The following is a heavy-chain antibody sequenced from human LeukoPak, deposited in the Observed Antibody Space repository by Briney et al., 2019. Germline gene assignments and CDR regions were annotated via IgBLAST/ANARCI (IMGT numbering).Heavy chain of an antibody. Sequence: KPSETMSLTCTVSGGSISRRQYYWAWIRQPPEKGLEWIGTIYYSGKTLYNQSFKSRVTISIDTSKNQFSLNLNSVTAADTALYYCSRHEHKAVAGDTWGQGILVTVSS. J-gene: IGHJ5*02. CDR1: GGSISRRQYY. V-gene: IGHV4-39*01. CDR2: IYYSGKT. D-gene: IGHD6-19*01. CDR3: SRHEHKAVAGDT.